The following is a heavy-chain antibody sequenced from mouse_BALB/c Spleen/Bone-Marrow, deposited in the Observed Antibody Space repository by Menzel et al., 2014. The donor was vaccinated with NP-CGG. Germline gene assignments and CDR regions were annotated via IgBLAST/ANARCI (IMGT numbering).Heavy chain of an antibody. CDR3: ARRGGWLGYFDV. Sequence: ESGAELMKPGASVKIFCKATGYTFSSYWIEWVKQRPGHGLEWIGEILPGSGSTNYNEKFKGKATFTADTSSNTAYMQLSSLTSEDSAVYYCARRGGWLGYFDVWGAGTTVTVSS. V-gene: IGHV1-9*01. J-gene: IGHJ1*01. CDR2: ILPGSGST. CDR1: GYTFSSYW. D-gene: IGHD2-3*01.